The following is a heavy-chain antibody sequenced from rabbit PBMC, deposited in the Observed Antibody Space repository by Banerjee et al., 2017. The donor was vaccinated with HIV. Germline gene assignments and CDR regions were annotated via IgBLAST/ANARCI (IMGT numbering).Heavy chain of an antibody. CDR2: IYAGSSGTT. Sequence: QSLSASGGDLVKPGASLTLTCTASGFDLSSSYWICWVRQAPGKGLEWIACIYAGSSGTTYYASWAKGRSTISKTSSTTVTLQMTSLTAADTATYFCARYDGGIYETFNLWGQGTLVTVS. V-gene: IGHV1S40*01. CDR1: GFDLSSSYW. CDR3: ARYDGGIYETFNL. D-gene: IGHD4-2*01. J-gene: IGHJ4*01.